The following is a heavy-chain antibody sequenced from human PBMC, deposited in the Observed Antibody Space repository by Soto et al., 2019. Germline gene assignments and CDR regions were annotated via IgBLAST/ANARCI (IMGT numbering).Heavy chain of an antibody. CDR2: ISYDGSNK. D-gene: IGHD3-10*01. CDR1: GFTFSSYG. J-gene: IGHJ4*02. V-gene: IGHV3-30*18. CDR3: GKAGMLSGSGSGHSHFNH. Sequence: GGSLRLSCAASGFTFSSYGMHWVRQAPGKGLEWVAVISYDGSNKYYTDSVKGRFTISRDNSKNTLYLQMNRLRAEDPAVYYCGKAGMLSGSGSGHSHFNHWGQATLVTVS.